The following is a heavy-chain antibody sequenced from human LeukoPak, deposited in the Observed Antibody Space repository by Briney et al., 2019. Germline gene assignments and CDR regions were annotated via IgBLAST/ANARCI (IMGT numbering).Heavy chain of an antibody. CDR3: ARATRYYYDSSGYYPVDY. D-gene: IGHD3-22*01. CDR2: ISAYNGNT. Sequence: AASVKVSCKASGYTFTSYGISWVRQAPGQGLEWMGWISAYNGNTNYAQKLQGRVTMTTDTSTSTAYMELRSLRSDDTAVYYCARATRYYYDSSGYYPVDYWGQGTLVTVSS. CDR1: GYTFTSYG. V-gene: IGHV1-18*01. J-gene: IGHJ4*02.